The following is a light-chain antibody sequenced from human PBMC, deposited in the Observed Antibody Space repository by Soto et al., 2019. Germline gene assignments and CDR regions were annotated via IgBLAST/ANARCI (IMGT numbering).Light chain of an antibody. J-gene: IGKJ5*01. CDR1: QGIRND. CDR2: AAS. Sequence: AIQMTQSPSSLSASVGDRVTITCRASQGIRNDLGWYQQKPGKAPKLLIYAASSLQSGVPSRVSGSGSETEFTLTISRLQPDDFATYFCHSRAFGQGTRLEIK. V-gene: IGKV1-6*01. CDR3: HSRA.